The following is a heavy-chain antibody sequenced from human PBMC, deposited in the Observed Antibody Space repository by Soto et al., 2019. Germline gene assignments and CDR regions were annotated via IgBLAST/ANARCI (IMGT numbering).Heavy chain of an antibody. CDR2: ISSGSSYI. CDR1: GFTFSNFY. CDR3: ARLLSGSYPLGV. J-gene: IGHJ6*02. D-gene: IGHD1-26*01. Sequence: PGGSLRLSCATSGFTFSNFYMNWVRQAPGKGLDWVSSISSGSSYIHYADSVKGRFTISRDNAKNSLYLQMNSLRAEDTAVYYCARLLSGSYPLGVWGLGTTVTVSS. V-gene: IGHV3-21*01.